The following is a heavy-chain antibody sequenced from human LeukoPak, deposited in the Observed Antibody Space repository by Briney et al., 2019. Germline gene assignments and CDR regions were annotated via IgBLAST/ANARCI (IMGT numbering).Heavy chain of an antibody. J-gene: IGHJ4*02. CDR2: ISGSGGST. Sequence: GGSLRLSCAASGFTFSSYGMHWGRQAPGKGLDWVSAISGSGGSTYYADSVKGRFTISRDNSKNTLYLQMNSLRAEDTAVYYCAKDLQPAAGMFPPRGNFDYWGQGTLVTVSS. V-gene: IGHV3-23*01. D-gene: IGHD6-13*01. CDR3: AKDLQPAAGMFPPRGNFDY. CDR1: GFTFSSYG.